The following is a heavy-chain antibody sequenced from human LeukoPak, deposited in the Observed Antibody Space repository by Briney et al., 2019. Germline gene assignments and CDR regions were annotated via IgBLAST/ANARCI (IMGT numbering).Heavy chain of an antibody. CDR3: ARVANVGAPFDY. J-gene: IGHJ4*02. CDR1: GYTFTSYY. CDR2: INPSGGST. D-gene: IGHD1-26*01. V-gene: IGHV1-46*01. Sequence: ASVKVSCEASGYTFTSYYMHWVRQAPGQGLEWMGIINPSGGSTSYAQKFQGRVTMTRDTSTSTVYMELSSLRSEDTAVYYCARVANVGAPFDYWGQGTLVTVSS.